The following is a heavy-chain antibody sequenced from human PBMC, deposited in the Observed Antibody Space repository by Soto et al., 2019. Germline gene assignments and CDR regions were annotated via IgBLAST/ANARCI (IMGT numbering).Heavy chain of an antibody. J-gene: IGHJ4*02. CDR2: IGYRTTDT. D-gene: IGHD6-19*01. CDR3: AKDRGGGWVIDY. Sequence: EVLLLQSGGGLAQPGESLTLSCATSGFILSRHAMSWVRQAPGKGLDWVSVIGYRTTDTYYADSVKGRFTISRDESKNPVCLQMNNLRVEDTAVYYCAKDRGGGWVIDYWGQGTLVNVSS. CDR1: GFILSRHA. V-gene: IGHV3-23*01.